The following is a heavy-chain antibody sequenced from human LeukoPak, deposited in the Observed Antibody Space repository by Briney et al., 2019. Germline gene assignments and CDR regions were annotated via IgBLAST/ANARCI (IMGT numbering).Heavy chain of an antibody. CDR1: EFTFSNAW. CDR2: IRSKADRYAT. J-gene: IGHJ4*02. CDR3: TRLGGGDTAMVTDY. D-gene: IGHD5-18*01. Sequence: PGGSLRLSCAASEFTFSNAWIGWVRQAPGKGLGCVVRIRSKADRYATAYAASVKGRFTISRDESKNTAYLQMNSLKTEDTAVYYCTRLGGGDTAMVTDYWGQGTLVTVSS. V-gene: IGHV3-73*01.